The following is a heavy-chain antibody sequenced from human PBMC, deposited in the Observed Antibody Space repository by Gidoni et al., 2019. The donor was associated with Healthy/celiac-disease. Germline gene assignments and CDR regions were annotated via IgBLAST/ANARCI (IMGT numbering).Heavy chain of an antibody. J-gene: IGHJ4*02. CDR2: INHSGST. V-gene: IGHV4-34*01. CDR3: ARGNRPVYSSGWYY. D-gene: IGHD6-19*01. CDR1: GGSFSGYY. Sequence: QVQLQQWGAGLLKPSETMSLTCAVYGGSFSGYYWSWIRQPPGKGLEWIGEINHSGSTNYNPSLKSRVTISVDTSKNQFSLKLSSVTAADTAVYYCARGNRPVYSSGWYYWGQGTLVTVSS.